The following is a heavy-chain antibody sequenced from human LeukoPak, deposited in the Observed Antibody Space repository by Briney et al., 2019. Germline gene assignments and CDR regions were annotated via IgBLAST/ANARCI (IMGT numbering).Heavy chain of an antibody. D-gene: IGHD2-2*01. V-gene: IGHV1-18*01. CDR2: ISAYNGNT. CDR1: GYTFTSYG. J-gene: IGHJ5*02. Sequence: ASVKVSCKASGYTFTSYGISWVRQAPGQGLEWMGWISAYNGNTNYAQKLQGRVTITTDPSTSTAYMELRRRRSAVTAVYYCARDLEAGLLCSSTSCRSQTYNWFDPWGQGTLVTVSS. CDR3: ARDLEAGLLCSSTSCRSQTYNWFDP.